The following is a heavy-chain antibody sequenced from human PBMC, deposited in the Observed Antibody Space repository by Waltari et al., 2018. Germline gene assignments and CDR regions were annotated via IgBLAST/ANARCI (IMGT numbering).Heavy chain of an antibody. J-gene: IGHJ5*02. V-gene: IGHV3-53*01. CDR1: GFTVSTNY. CDR3: ATKPTDSAWYER. CDR2: SYSDGPP. D-gene: IGHD4-4*01. Sequence: EVQLVESGGGLIQPGGSLRLSCAASGFTVSTNYMSWVRQARGKGLVWVSVSYSDGPPYYAASVEGRFTISRDDSKNTLYLQMTSLGLEDTAVYYCATKPTDSAWYERWGQGTLVTVSS.